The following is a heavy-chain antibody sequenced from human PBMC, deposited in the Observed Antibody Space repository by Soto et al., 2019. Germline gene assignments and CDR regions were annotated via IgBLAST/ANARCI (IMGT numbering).Heavy chain of an antibody. J-gene: IGHJ6*03. Sequence: PSETLSLTCTVSGGSISSGGYYWSWIRQHPGKGLEWIGYIYYSGSTYYNPSLKSRVTISVDTSKNQFSLKLSSVTAADTAVYYCARVKTPTTVNFNYYYYYMDVWGKGTTVTVSS. V-gene: IGHV4-31*03. CDR3: ARVKTPTTVNFNYYYYYMDV. CDR1: GGSISSGGYY. CDR2: IYYSGST. D-gene: IGHD4-17*01.